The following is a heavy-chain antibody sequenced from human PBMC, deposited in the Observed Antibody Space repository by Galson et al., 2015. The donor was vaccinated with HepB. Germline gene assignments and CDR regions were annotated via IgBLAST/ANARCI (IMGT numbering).Heavy chain of an antibody. Sequence: TLSLTCTVSGDSISPYYWSWIRQPPGKGLEWIGYIYYSGSTNHSPSLKSRVTISVDTSKNQFSLKLSSVTAADTAVYYCARHGVTNDAFDIWGQGTLVTVSS. CDR2: IYYSGST. CDR3: ARHGVTNDAFDI. J-gene: IGHJ3*02. CDR1: GDSISPYY. V-gene: IGHV4-59*08. D-gene: IGHD4-11*01.